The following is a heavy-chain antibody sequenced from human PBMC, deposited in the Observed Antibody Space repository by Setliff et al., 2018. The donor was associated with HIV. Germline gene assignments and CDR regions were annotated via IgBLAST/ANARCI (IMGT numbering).Heavy chain of an antibody. CDR1: GGTFSSYA. Sequence: SVKVSCKASGGTFSSYAISWVRQAPGQGLEWMGGIIPIFGTANYAQKFQGRVTITADESTSTAYMELSSLRSEDTAVYYCARVGCSGGRCYSTPDYYYHYGMDVWGQGTTVTVSS. CDR3: ARVGCSGGRCYSTPDYYYHYGMDV. V-gene: IGHV1-69*13. CDR2: IIPIFGTA. J-gene: IGHJ6*02. D-gene: IGHD2-15*01.